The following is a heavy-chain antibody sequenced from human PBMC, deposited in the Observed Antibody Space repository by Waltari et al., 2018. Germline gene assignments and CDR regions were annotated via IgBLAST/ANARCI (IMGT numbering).Heavy chain of an antibody. Sequence: EVQLVESGGGVVKPGGSLRLSCAASGFTFSSYSMNWGRAAPGKGVEWVANIKQDGSEKYYVDSVKGRFTISRDNAKNSLYLQMNSLRAEDTAVYYCAGGRATVTGLTDYWGQGTLVTVSS. D-gene: IGHD4-4*01. CDR3: AGGRATVTGLTDY. CDR1: GFTFSSYS. CDR2: IKQDGSEK. J-gene: IGHJ4*02. V-gene: IGHV3-7*04.